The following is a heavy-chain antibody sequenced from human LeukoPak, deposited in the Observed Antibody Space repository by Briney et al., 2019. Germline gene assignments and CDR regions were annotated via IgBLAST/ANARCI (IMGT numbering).Heavy chain of an antibody. CDR2: INTDGSNT. CDR1: GFTFDDYA. V-gene: IGHV3-74*01. Sequence: GGSLRLSCAASGFTFDDYAMHWVRQAPGKGLEWVSRINTDGSNTDYADSVKGRFTISRDNAKNTLYLQMNSLRAEDMAVYYCARVPPLAKDAFDIWGQGTMVTVSS. D-gene: IGHD2-21*01. CDR3: ARVPPLAKDAFDI. J-gene: IGHJ3*02.